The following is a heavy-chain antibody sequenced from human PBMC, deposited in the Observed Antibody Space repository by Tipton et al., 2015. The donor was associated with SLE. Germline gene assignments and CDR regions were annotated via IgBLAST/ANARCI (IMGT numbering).Heavy chain of an antibody. CDR1: GFTFSSYS. CDR2: ISSSSSYI. D-gene: IGHD6-19*01. CDR3: ARMRSGGGWLGTYDAFDI. J-gene: IGHJ3*02. Sequence: VQLVQSGGGLVKPGGSLRLSCAASGFTFSSYSMNWVRQAPGKGLEWVSSISSSSSYIYYADSVKGRFSISRDNAKNSLYLQMNSLRAEDTAVYYCARMRSGGGWLGTYDAFDIWGQGTMVTVSS. V-gene: IGHV3-21*01.